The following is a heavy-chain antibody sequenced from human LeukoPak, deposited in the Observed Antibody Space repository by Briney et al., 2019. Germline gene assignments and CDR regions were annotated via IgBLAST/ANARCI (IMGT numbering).Heavy chain of an antibody. CDR3: ASSSSGYPDDAFDI. D-gene: IGHD3-22*01. V-gene: IGHV3-21*01. CDR1: GFTFSSYS. CDR2: ISSSSSYI. J-gene: IGHJ3*02. Sequence: GSLRLSCAASGFTFSSYSMNWVRQAPGKGLEWVSSISSSSSYIYYADSVKGRFTISRDNAKNSLYLQMNSLRAEDTAVYYCASSSSGYPDDAFDIWGQGTMVTVSS.